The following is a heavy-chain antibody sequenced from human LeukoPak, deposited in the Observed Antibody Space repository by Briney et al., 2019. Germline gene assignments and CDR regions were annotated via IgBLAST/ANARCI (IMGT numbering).Heavy chain of an antibody. CDR2: IYTSGST. V-gene: IGHV4-61*02. CDR3: AREPPVEVEGRAFDI. J-gene: IGHJ3*02. CDR1: GGSISSGSYY. D-gene: IGHD1-1*01. Sequence: SESLSLTCTVSGGSISSGSYYWSWIRQPAGKGLEWIGRIYTSGSTNYNPSLKSRVTISVDTSKNQFSLKLSSVTAADTAVYYCAREPPVEVEGRAFDIWGQGTMVTVSS.